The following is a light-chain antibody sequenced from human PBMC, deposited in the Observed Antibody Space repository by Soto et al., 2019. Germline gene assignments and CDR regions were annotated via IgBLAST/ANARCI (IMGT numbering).Light chain of an antibody. CDR3: QQSYNTPIT. J-gene: IGKJ5*01. CDR2: AAS. CDR1: QSISSY. V-gene: IGKV1-39*01. Sequence: DIQMTQSPSSLSASVGDRVTITFGASQSISSYLNWYQQKPGKAPKLLIYAASSLQSGVPSRFTGSGSGTHFTLTISGLEPADFATYFCQQSYNTPITFGQGTRLEIK.